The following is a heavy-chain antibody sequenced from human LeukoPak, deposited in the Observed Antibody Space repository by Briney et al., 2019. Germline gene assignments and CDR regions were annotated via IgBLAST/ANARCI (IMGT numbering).Heavy chain of an antibody. CDR3: ARDPEIVVVSGYYFDY. J-gene: IGHJ4*02. Sequence: GGSLRLSCAASGFTFSSYAMHWVCQAPGKGLEWVAVISYDGSNKYYADSVKGRFTISRDNSKNTLYLQMNSLRAEDTAVYYCARDPEIVVVSGYYFDYWGQGTLVTVSS. CDR2: ISYDGSNK. D-gene: IGHD3-22*01. V-gene: IGHV3-30-3*01. CDR1: GFTFSSYA.